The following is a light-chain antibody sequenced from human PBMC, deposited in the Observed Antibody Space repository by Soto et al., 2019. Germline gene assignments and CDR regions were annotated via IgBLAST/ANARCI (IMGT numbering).Light chain of an antibody. CDR1: SSDIGAFNY. J-gene: IGLJ2*01. CDR2: DVS. V-gene: IGLV2-14*03. Sequence: QSALAQPASVSGSPGQSITISCTGTSSDIGAFNYVSWYQQHPGDAPKLLIFDVSDRPSGISVRFSASKSGNTASLTISGLQPEDEAHYFCSSYAATNTVLFGGGTKVTVL. CDR3: SSYAATNTVL.